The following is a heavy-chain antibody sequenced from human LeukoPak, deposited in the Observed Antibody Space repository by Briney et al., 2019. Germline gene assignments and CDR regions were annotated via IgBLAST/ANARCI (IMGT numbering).Heavy chain of an antibody. CDR1: GLTVTDNY. V-gene: IGHV3-53*01. J-gene: IGHJ4*02. Sequence: PGGSLRLSCAVSGLTVTDNYMSWVRQAPGKGLEWVSVIYPDGSTYHADSVKGRLTISRDNPKNTLFLQMNTQRADDTAVYHCARPNPVSGDYDSWGQGTLVTVSS. CDR3: ARPNPVSGDYDS. CDR2: IYPDGST. D-gene: IGHD4-17*01.